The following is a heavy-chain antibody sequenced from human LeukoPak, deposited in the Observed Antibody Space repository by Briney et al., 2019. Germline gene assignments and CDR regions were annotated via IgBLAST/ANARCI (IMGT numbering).Heavy chain of an antibody. CDR3: ARYYCSTTTCYYMDV. D-gene: IGHD2-2*01. CDR1: GGPIYSYY. CDR2: IYYSGST. Sequence: SETLSLTCTVSGGPIYSYYWSWIRQPPGKGLEWIGYIYYSGSTNYNPSLKSRVTISVDTSKNQFSLKLSSVTAADTAVYYCARYYCSTTTCYYMDVWGKGTTVTVSS. V-gene: IGHV4-59*01. J-gene: IGHJ6*03.